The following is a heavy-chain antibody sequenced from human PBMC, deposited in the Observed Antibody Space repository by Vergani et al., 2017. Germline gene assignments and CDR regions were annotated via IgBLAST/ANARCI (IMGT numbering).Heavy chain of an antibody. CDR1: GGSISSGSYY. CDR3: ARFVGTSTPDY. J-gene: IGHJ4*02. D-gene: IGHD2-15*01. V-gene: IGHV4-61*02. CDR2: IYTSWSS. Sequence: QVQLQESGPGLVKPSQTLSLTCTVPGGSISSGSYYWSWIRQPAGKGLEWIGRIYTSWSSTYNPSHKSRVTISVDTSKNQFSLTLSSVTAADTAVYYCARFVGTSTPDYWGQGTLVTVSS.